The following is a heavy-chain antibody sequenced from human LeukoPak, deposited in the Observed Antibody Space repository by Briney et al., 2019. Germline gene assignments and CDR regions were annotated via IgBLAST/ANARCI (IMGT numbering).Heavy chain of an antibody. CDR1: GGSFSGYY. CDR3: ARWGSSSFGFDY. V-gene: IGHV4-34*01. Sequence: SETLSLTCAVYGGSFSGYYWSWIRQPPEKGLEWIGEINHSGSTNYNPSLKSRVTISVDTSKNQFSLKLSSVTAADTAVYYCARWGSSSFGFDYWGQGTLVTVSS. J-gene: IGHJ4*02. CDR2: INHSGST. D-gene: IGHD6-6*01.